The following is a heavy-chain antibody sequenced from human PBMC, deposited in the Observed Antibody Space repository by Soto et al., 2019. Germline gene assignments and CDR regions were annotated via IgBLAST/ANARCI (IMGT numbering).Heavy chain of an antibody. CDR2: IIPILGTA. J-gene: IGHJ6*02. Sequence: QVQLVQSGAEVKKPGSSVKVSCKAPGGTFSSYAISWVRQAPGQGLEWMGGIIPILGTANYAQKFQGRVTITADESTSTGYMELSSLSSEDTAVYYCARSQGGSSSLDIYYYYYYGMDVWGQGTTVTVSS. D-gene: IGHD2-15*01. V-gene: IGHV1-69*01. CDR3: ARSQGGSSSLDIYYYYYYGMDV. CDR1: GGTFSSYA.